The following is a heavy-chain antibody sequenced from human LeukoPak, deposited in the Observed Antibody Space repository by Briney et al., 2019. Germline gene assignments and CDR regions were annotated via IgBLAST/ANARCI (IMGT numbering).Heavy chain of an antibody. J-gene: IGHJ4*02. CDR1: GGSFTGYS. Sequence: SETLSLTCAVYGGSFTGYSWSWLRQPPGKGLEWIGEINHSGSTNYNPSLKSRVTISVDTSKNQFSLKLSSVTAADTAVYYCAGHLRWFDYWGQGTLFTVSS. CDR2: INHSGST. D-gene: IGHD4-23*01. V-gene: IGHV4-34*01. CDR3: AGHLRWFDY.